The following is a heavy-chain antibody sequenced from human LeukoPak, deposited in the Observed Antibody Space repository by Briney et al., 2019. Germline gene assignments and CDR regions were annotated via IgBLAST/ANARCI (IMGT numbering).Heavy chain of an antibody. V-gene: IGHV1-69*13. CDR1: GGTFSSYA. CDR3: ASPSGDHVHYFDY. CDR2: IIPIFGTA. Sequence: SVTVSCTASGGTFSSYAISWVRQAPGQGLEWMGGIIPIFGTANYAQKFQGRVTITADESTSTAYMELSSLRSEDTAVYYCASPSGDHVHYFDYWGQGTLVTVSS. D-gene: IGHD7-27*01. J-gene: IGHJ4*02.